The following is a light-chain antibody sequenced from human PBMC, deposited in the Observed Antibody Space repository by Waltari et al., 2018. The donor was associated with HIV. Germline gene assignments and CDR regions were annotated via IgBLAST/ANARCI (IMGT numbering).Light chain of an antibody. V-gene: IGKV1D-16*01. J-gene: IGKJ4*01. CDR3: QQYASFPPS. Sequence: DTQMTQSPSSLSASAGDRVTITCRATQHISSWLAWYQQMPGNAPKSLIHAVSNLQKGEPSRFSGSGSGTDFNLTINGLQSEDFAIYYCQQYASFPPSFGGGTKIEI. CDR1: QHISSW. CDR2: AVS.